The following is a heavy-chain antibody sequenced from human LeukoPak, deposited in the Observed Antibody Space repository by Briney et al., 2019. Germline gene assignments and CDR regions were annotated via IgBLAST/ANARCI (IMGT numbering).Heavy chain of an antibody. Sequence: PSETLSLTCTVSGGSISSSSYYWGWIRQPPGKGLEWIGSIYYSGSTYYNPSLKSRVTISVDTSKNQFSLKLSSVTAADTAVYYCARSLGARLDYWGQGTLVTVSS. CDR3: ARSLGARLDY. V-gene: IGHV4-39*01. CDR2: IYYSGST. J-gene: IGHJ4*02. D-gene: IGHD1-26*01. CDR1: GGSISSSSYY.